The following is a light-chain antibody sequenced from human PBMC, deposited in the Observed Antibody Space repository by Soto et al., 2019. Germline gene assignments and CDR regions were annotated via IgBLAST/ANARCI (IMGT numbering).Light chain of an antibody. Sequence: EIVLTQSPATLSVSPGERATLSCRASQSVSSNLAWYQQKPGQAPRLLIYAASTRATGIPARFSGSGSGTEFTLTISSLQSEDFAVYYCQQYNNWPPENTFGQGTRLEIK. J-gene: IGKJ5*01. CDR3: QQYNNWPPENT. CDR1: QSVSSN. CDR2: AAS. V-gene: IGKV3-15*01.